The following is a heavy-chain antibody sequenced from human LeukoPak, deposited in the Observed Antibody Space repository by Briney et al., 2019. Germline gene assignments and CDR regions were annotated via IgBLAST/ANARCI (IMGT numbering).Heavy chain of an antibody. D-gene: IGHD6-13*01. Sequence: QPGGSLRLSCAASGFTFSSYWMHWVRQVPGEGLMWVSRIKSDGSSTSYADSVKGRFTISRDNSKNTLYLQVNSLRAEDTAVYYCAREEAAGNDYWGQGTLVTVSS. CDR2: IKSDGSST. CDR3: AREEAAGNDY. CDR1: GFTFSSYW. V-gene: IGHV3-74*01. J-gene: IGHJ4*02.